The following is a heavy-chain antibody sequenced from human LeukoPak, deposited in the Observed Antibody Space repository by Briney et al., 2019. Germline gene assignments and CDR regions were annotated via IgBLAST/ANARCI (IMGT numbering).Heavy chain of an antibody. Sequence: GGSLRLSCAASGFTFSSYSMNWVRQAPGKGLEWVSSISSSSSYIYYADSVKGRFTISRDNAKNSLYLQMNSLRAEDTALYYCAKEGTPYYFDYWGQGTLVTVSS. J-gene: IGHJ4*02. V-gene: IGHV3-21*04. CDR2: ISSSSSYI. CDR1: GFTFSSYS. CDR3: AKEGTPYYFDY. D-gene: IGHD1/OR15-1a*01.